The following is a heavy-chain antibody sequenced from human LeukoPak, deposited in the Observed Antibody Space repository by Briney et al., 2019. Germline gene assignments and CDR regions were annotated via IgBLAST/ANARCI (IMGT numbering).Heavy chain of an antibody. CDR1: GFTFSSYS. CDR2: ITASGTAM. CDR3: ASSGSYRFDY. J-gene: IGHJ4*02. V-gene: IGHV3-48*02. Sequence: GRSLRLSCAASGFTFSSYSMNWVRQAPGKGLEWVSHITASGTAMFYADSVKGRFTISRDNAKNSLYLQMNSLRDEDTAVYYCASSGSYRFDYWGQGTLVTVSS. D-gene: IGHD1-26*01.